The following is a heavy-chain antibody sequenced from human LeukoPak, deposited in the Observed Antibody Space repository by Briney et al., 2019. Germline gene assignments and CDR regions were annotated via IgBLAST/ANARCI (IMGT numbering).Heavy chain of an antibody. CDR3: AKLVSQATDSDFDY. V-gene: IGHV4-39*01. J-gene: IGHJ4*02. CDR2: ILYTGST. CDR1: GGSISRSSYS. Sequence: PSETLSLTCTVSGGSISRSSYSWGWIRQPPGKGLEWIGNILYTGSTFYNPSLKSRLTISVDTSKNQFSLKLTSVTAADTAVYYCAKLVSQATDSDFDYWGQGTLVTVSS. D-gene: IGHD5-12*01.